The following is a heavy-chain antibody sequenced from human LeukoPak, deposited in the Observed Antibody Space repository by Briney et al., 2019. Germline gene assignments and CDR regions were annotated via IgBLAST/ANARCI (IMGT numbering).Heavy chain of an antibody. CDR3: ARVRALSYYDSSGDLYYFDY. CDR2: MYYGGST. CDR1: GGSIRSYF. V-gene: IGHV4-59*01. J-gene: IGHJ4*02. D-gene: IGHD3-22*01. Sequence: PSETLSLTCTVSGGSIRSYFWSWIRQPPGKGLEWIGYMYYGGSTHYNPSLKSRVTISVDTSKNQFSLKLSSVTAADTAVYYCARVRALSYYDSSGDLYYFDYWGQGTLVTVSS.